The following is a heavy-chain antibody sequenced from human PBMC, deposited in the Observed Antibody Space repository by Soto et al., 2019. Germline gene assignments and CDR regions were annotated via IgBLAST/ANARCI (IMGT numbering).Heavy chain of an antibody. D-gene: IGHD2-2*01. CDR2: IYYSGST. CDR3: AREIVVPAAYDYYYMDV. Sequence: SETLSLTCTVSGGSISSYYWSWIRQPPGKGLEWIGYIYYSGSTNYNPSLKSRVTISVDTSKNQFSLKLSSVTAADTAVYYCAREIVVPAAYDYYYMDVWGKGTTVTVSS. J-gene: IGHJ6*03. CDR1: GGSISSYY. V-gene: IGHV4-59*01.